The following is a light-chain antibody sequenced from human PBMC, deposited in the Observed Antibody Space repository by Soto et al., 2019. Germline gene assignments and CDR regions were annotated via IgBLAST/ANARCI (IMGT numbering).Light chain of an antibody. CDR3: QQRSNWPPT. J-gene: IGKJ1*01. CDR2: DAS. V-gene: IGKV3-11*01. CDR1: QSVTSH. Sequence: LVWTQSPATLSLSPGERATLSCNASQSVTSHLAWYQQKPGQAPTLLIYDASNRATGIPARFSGSGSGTDFTLTISSLEPEDFAVYYCQQRSNWPPTFGPGTKVDIK.